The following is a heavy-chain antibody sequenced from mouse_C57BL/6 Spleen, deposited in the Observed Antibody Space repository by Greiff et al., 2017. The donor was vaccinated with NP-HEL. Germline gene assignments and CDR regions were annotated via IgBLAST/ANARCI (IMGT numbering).Heavy chain of an antibody. CDR3: AKGLYYDYDGYDAMDY. CDR1: GYTFTSYW. D-gene: IGHD2-4*01. Sequence: QVQLQQPGAELVKPGASVTLSCKASGYTFTSYWMHWVKQRPGQGLEWIGMIHPNSGSTNYNEKFKSKATLTVDKSSSTAYMQLSSLTSEDSAVYYCAKGLYYDYDGYDAMDYWGQGTSVTVSS. CDR2: IHPNSGST. J-gene: IGHJ4*01. V-gene: IGHV1-64*01.